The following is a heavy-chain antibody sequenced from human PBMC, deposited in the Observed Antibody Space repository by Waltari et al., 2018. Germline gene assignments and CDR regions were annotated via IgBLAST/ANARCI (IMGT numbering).Heavy chain of an antibody. CDR3: ARYDDYGGAFDI. Sequence: QLQLQESGSGLAKPAQTLSLTCAVSGGSISSGGYSWTWIRQPPGKGLEWIGYIYHSGSTYYSPSLKSRVTISVDRSKNQFSLKLSSVTAADTAVYFCARYDDYGGAFDIWGQGTMVTVSS. D-gene: IGHD4-17*01. J-gene: IGHJ3*02. V-gene: IGHV4-30-2*01. CDR1: GGSISSGGYS. CDR2: IYHSGST.